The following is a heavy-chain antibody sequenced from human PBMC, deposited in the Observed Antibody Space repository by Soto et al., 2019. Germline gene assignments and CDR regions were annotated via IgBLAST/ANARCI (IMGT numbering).Heavy chain of an antibody. Sequence: GGSLRLSCAASDFDFSSYGIHWVRQAPGKGLEWVSAISGSGGSTYYADSVKGRFTISRDNSKNTLYLQMNSLRAEDTAVYYCAKVKAVAGPEDYYYYGMDVWGQGTTVTVSS. CDR2: ISGSGGST. CDR3: AKVKAVAGPEDYYYYGMDV. V-gene: IGHV3-23*01. D-gene: IGHD6-19*01. CDR1: DFDFSSYG. J-gene: IGHJ6*02.